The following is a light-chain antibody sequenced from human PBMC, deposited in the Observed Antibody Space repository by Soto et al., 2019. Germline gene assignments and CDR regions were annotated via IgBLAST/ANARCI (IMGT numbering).Light chain of an antibody. V-gene: IGKV1-5*03. CDR1: QTISSW. CDR2: KAS. Sequence: DIQMAQSPSTVSASVLDRFTITCRASQTISSWLAWYQQKPGKAPKLLIYKASTLKSGVPSRFSGSGSGTEFTLTISSLQPDDFATYYCQHYNSYSEAFGQGTKVDIK. J-gene: IGKJ1*01. CDR3: QHYNSYSEA.